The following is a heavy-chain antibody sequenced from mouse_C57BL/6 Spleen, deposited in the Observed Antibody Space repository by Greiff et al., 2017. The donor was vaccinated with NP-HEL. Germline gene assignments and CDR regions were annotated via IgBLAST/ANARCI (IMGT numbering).Heavy chain of an antibody. CDR1: GYTFTSYW. V-gene: IGHV1-59*01. CDR3: ARLVDSEVFAY. D-gene: IGHD2-4*01. Sequence: QVQLQQPGAELVRPGTSVKLSCKASGYTFTSYWMHWVKQRPGQGLEWIGVIDPSDSYTNYNQKFKGKATLTVDTSSSTAYMQLSRLTSEDSAVYCCARLVDSEVFAYWGQGTLVTVSA. CDR2: IDPSDSYT. J-gene: IGHJ3*01.